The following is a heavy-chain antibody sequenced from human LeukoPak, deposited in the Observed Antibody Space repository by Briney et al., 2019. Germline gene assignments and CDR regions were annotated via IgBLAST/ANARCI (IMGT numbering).Heavy chain of an antibody. V-gene: IGHV4-34*01. J-gene: IGHJ6*02. Sequence: SETLSLTCAVYGGSFSGYYWSWIRQPPGKGLEWIGEINHSGSTNYNPSLKSRVTISVDTSKNQFSLKLSSVTAADTAVYYCARGRGKGDILTGYYWRGDYYGMDVWGQGTTVTVSS. CDR3: ARGRGKGDILTGYYWRGDYYGMDV. CDR2: INHSGST. CDR1: GGSFSGYY. D-gene: IGHD3-9*01.